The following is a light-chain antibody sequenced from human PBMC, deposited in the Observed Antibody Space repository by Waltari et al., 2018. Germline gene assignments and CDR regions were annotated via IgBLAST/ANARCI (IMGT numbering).Light chain of an antibody. CDR3: QQYYSIPPVT. J-gene: IGKJ3*01. CDR2: AAS. V-gene: IGKV1-NL1*01. Sequence: DLQMTQSPSSLSASVGDRVTITCRASQGISNSLAWYQQKPGKAPKLLLYAASTLESGVPSRFSGSGSGTDYTLTISSLQPEDFATYYCQQYYSIPPVTFGPGTRVDFK. CDR1: QGISNS.